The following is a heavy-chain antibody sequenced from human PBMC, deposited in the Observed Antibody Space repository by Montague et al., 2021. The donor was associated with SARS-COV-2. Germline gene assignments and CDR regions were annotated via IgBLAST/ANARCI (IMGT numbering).Heavy chain of an antibody. J-gene: IGHJ4*02. V-gene: IGHV4-39*01. Sequence: SETLSLTCTVSGGSISSSSYYWGWICQPPGKGLEWIGSIYYSGSTYYNPSLKSRVTISVDTSKNQFSLKLSSVTAADTAVYYCARPPGAPYDILTGTYRPGDDYWGQGTLVTVFS. D-gene: IGHD3-9*01. CDR2: IYYSGST. CDR3: ARPPGAPYDILTGTYRPGDDY. CDR1: GGSISSSSYY.